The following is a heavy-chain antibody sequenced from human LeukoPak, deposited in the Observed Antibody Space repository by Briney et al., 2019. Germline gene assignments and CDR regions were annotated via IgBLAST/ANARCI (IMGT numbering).Heavy chain of an antibody. CDR2: IYYSGST. V-gene: IGHV4-39*01. Sequence: PSETLSLTCTVSGGSLSSSSYYWGWLRQPPGKGLEWLGSIYYSGSTYYNPSLKSRVTISVDTSKNQFSLKLSSVTAADTAVYYCARTSSARITIFGVVTQENWFDPWGQGTLVTVSS. CDR1: GGSLSSSSYY. J-gene: IGHJ5*02. D-gene: IGHD3-3*01. CDR3: ARTSSARITIFGVVTQENWFDP.